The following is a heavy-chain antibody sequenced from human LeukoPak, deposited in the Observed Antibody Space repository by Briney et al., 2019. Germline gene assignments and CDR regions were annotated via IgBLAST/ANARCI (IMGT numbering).Heavy chain of an antibody. D-gene: IGHD6-13*01. CDR2: ISGSGDNT. CDR1: GFTFSSYA. CDR3: AKVSWANYFDY. Sequence: PGGSLRLSCAVSGFTFSSYAMSLVRQAPGKGLEWVSTISGSGDNTYSADSVRGRFTISRDNSKNTLYLQMNSLRAEDTAIYYCAKVSWANYFDYWGQGTLVTVSS. V-gene: IGHV3-23*01. J-gene: IGHJ4*02.